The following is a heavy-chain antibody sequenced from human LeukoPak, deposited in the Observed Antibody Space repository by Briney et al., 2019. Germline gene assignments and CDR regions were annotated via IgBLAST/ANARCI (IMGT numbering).Heavy chain of an antibody. V-gene: IGHV4-30-2*01. CDR3: ARTITIFGGDWFDP. D-gene: IGHD3-3*01. Sequence: PSQTLSLTCAVSVGSISSGGYSWSWIRQPPGRGLEWIGYIYNSGSTYYNPSLKSRVTISVDRSTNQFSLKLSSVTAADTAVYYCARTITIFGGDWFDPWGQGTLVTVSS. J-gene: IGHJ5*02. CDR2: IYNSGST. CDR1: VGSISSGGYS.